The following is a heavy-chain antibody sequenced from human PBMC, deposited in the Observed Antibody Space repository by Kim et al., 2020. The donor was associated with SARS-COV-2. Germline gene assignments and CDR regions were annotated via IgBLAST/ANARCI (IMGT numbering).Heavy chain of an antibody. V-gene: IGHV1-24*01. D-gene: IGHD3-16*01. CDR1: GYTLTELS. J-gene: IGHJ4*02. CDR3: ATQIKGGVAAPLDY. CDR2: FDPEDGET. Sequence: ASVKVSCKVSGYTLTELSMHWVRQAPGKGLEWMGGFDPEDGETIYAQKFQGRVTMTEDTSTDTAYMELSSLRSEDTAVYYCATQIKGGVAAPLDYWGQGTLVTVSS.